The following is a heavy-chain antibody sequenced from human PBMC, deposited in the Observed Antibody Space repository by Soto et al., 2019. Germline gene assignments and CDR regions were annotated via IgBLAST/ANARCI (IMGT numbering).Heavy chain of an antibody. CDR1: GFTFRTYA. CDR2: ISGNGGT. J-gene: IGHJ4*02. Sequence: GGSLRLSCAASGFTFRTYAMSWVRQTPGKGLEWVSTISGNGGTSYADFVRGRFTISRDNSKNTLYLQMNSLRAEDTAIYYCAKDAPGNGWLSDYWGQGTRVTVSS. CDR3: AKDAPGNGWLSDY. D-gene: IGHD2-8*01. V-gene: IGHV3-23*01.